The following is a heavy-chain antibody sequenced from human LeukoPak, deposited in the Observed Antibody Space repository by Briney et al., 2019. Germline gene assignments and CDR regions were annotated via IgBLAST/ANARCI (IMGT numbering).Heavy chain of an antibody. J-gene: IGHJ3*01. V-gene: IGHV3-21*01. CDR3: ARGFRAFDF. CDR2: ISSTSTSI. CDR1: GFTFSSHT. Sequence: TGGSLRLSCAASGFTFSSHTMNWVRQAPGKGLEWVSSISSTSTSIYHADSVKGLFTISRDNTKNSLYLQMNSLRAEDTAVYYCARGFRAFDFWAQGTVVTVSS.